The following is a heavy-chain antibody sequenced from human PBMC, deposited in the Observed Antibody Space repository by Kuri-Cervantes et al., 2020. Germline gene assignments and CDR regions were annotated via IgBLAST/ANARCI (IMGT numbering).Heavy chain of an antibody. CDR1: GGSFSGYY. CDR3: GRERLTPLVRGRGWFDP. V-gene: IGHV4-34*01. D-gene: IGHD3-10*01. J-gene: IGHJ5*02. Sequence: SETLSLTCAAYGGSFSGYYWSWIRQPPGKGLEWIGEINHRGSINYNPSLKSRVTISVDTSKNQLSLKLNSVTAADTAVYYCGRERLTPLVRGRGWFDPWGQGTLVTVSS. CDR2: INHRGSI.